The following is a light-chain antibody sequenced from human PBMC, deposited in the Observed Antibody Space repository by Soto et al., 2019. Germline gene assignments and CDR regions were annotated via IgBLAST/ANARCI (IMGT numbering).Light chain of an antibody. CDR2: GAS. V-gene: IGKV3-20*01. CDR1: QSVSSR. Sequence: TQSPSTLPASVGDRVTITCRASQSVSSRLAWYQQKPGQSPRLLIYGASTRATGIPDRFSGSGSGTDFTLTISRLEAEDFAVHYCQQYGSSPLTFGGGTKVDI. J-gene: IGKJ4*01. CDR3: QQYGSSPLT.